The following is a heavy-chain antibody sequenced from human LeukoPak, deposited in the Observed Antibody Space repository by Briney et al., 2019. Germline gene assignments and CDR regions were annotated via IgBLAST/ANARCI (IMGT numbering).Heavy chain of an antibody. CDR3: ARDLEWELHTFDY. CDR2: INPNSGGT. J-gene: IGHJ4*02. Sequence: ASVKVSCKASGYTFTSYYMHWVRQAPGQGLEWMGWINPNSGGTNYAQKFQGRVTMTRDTSISTAYMELSRLRSDDTAVYYCARDLEWELHTFDYWGQGTLVTVSS. CDR1: GYTFTSYY. D-gene: IGHD1-26*01. V-gene: IGHV1-2*02.